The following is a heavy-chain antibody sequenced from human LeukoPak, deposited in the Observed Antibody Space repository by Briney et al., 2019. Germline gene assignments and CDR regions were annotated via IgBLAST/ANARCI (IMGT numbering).Heavy chain of an antibody. CDR1: GGSFSGYY. CDR2: INHSGST. J-gene: IGHJ4*02. Sequence: SETLSLTCAVYGGSFSGYYWSWIRQPPGKGLEWIGEINHSGSTNYNPSLKSRVTISVDTSKNQFSLKLSSVTAADAAVYYCARAAYSSGWYGKKTHKYYFDYWGQGTLVTVSS. CDR3: ARAAYSSGWYGKKTHKYYFDY. D-gene: IGHD6-19*01. V-gene: IGHV4-34*01.